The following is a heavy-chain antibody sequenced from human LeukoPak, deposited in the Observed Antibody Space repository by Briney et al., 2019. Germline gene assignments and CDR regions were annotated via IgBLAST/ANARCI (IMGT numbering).Heavy chain of an antibody. D-gene: IGHD1-26*01. CDR1: GYTFTSYY. CDR3: ARVRVSGELQSVPDY. V-gene: IGHV1-18*04. CDR2: ISAYNGNT. Sequence: ASVKVSCKASGYTFTSYYMHWVRQAPGQGVEWGGWISAYNGNTNYAQKCQGRVTMTEDTSTDTAYMALSSLRSEDTAVYYCARVRVSGELQSVPDYWGQGTLVTVSS. J-gene: IGHJ4*02.